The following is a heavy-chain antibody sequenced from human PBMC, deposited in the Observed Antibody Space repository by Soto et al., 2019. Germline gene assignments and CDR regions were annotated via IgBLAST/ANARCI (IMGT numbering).Heavy chain of an antibody. CDR1: GYTFAGYA. V-gene: IGHV1-3*01. D-gene: IGHD5-12*01. CDR3: AGRGGGYTYP. J-gene: IGHJ5*02. CDR2: ITADDGST. Sequence: QVQLVQSGAEVKKPGASVKVSCKASGYTFAGYAIHWVRQAPGQRLEWMGWITADDGSTKYSQMFQGRVTITRDTSASTAYMELSSLRSEDTAVSYCAGRGGGYTYPWGQGALVTVSS.